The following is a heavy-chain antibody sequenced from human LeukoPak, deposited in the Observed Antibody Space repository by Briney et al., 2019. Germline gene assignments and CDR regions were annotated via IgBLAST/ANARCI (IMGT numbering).Heavy chain of an antibody. CDR1: GFTFSSYS. J-gene: IGHJ4*02. Sequence: GSLRLSCAASGFTFSSYSMNWVRQAPGKGLEWVSTFKTKYHQVYYAESVRGRFTISGDNSKNTLYLQMNSLRAEDTAMYYCAKSTTVTTQQRGYFDYWGQGTLVTVSS. CDR2: FKTKYHQV. V-gene: IGHV3-NL1*01. CDR3: AKSTTVTTQQRGYFDY. D-gene: IGHD4-11*01.